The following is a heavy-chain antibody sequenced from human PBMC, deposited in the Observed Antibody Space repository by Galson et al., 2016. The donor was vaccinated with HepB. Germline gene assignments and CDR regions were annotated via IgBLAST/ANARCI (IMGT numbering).Heavy chain of an antibody. CDR3: SRGEANWEGGGDNWPDP. CDR1: GDSVSTNSAA. CDR2: TYYRSKWWT. J-gene: IGHJ5*02. Sequence: CAISGDSVSTNSAAWNWIRQSPSRGLEWLGRTYYRSKWWTYYALSVEGRITINPDTSKNQITMHLNSVTPEDPAVYYCSRGEANWEGGGDNWPDPWGQGTLVTVSS. V-gene: IGHV6-1*01. D-gene: IGHD7-27*01.